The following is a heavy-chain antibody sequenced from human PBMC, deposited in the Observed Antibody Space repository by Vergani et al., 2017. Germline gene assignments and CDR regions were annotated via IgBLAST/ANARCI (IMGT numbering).Heavy chain of an antibody. V-gene: IGHV3-7*03. CDR1: GFTFSSYW. CDR2: IKQDGSEK. Sequence: EVQLVESGGGLVQPGGSLRLSCAASGFTFSSYWMSWVRQAPGKGLEWVANIKQDGSEKYYVDSVKGRFTISRDNAKNSLYLQMNSLRAEDTALYYCAKDIAYGSGSYYKQDDYYYYYGMDVWGQGTTVTVSS. J-gene: IGHJ6*02. D-gene: IGHD3-10*01. CDR3: AKDIAYGSGSYYKQDDYYYYYGMDV.